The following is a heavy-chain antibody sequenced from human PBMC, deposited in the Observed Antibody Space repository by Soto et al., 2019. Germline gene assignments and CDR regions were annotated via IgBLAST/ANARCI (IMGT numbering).Heavy chain of an antibody. CDR1: GWSFSGYY. CDR3: ARESVPRITIFGVVPNWFDP. Sequence: SETLSLPCSVYGWSFSGYYWSWIRQPPGKGLEWIGEINHSGSTNYNPSLKSRVTISVDTSKNQFSLKLSSVTAADTAVYYCARESVPRITIFGVVPNWFDPWGQGTLVTVSS. J-gene: IGHJ5*02. D-gene: IGHD3-3*01. V-gene: IGHV4-34*01. CDR2: INHSGST.